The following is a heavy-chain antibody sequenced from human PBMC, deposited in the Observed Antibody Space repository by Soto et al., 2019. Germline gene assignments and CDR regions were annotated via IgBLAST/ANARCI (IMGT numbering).Heavy chain of an antibody. V-gene: IGHV5-10-1*01. J-gene: IGHJ4*02. CDR2: IDPSDSNA. CDR1: GYSFTNFW. CDR3: SIHSTGWYAGFYFDY. Sequence: PGESLKISCQGSGYSFTNFWINWVRQMPGKGLEWMGRIDPSDSNANYSPSFEGHVTISVDESSKTAYLQWTSLKASESAMYYCSIHSTGWYAGFYFDYWGQGTQVTVSS. D-gene: IGHD6-19*01.